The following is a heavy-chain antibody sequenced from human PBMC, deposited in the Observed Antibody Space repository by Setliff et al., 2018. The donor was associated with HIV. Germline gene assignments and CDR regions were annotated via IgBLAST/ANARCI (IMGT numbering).Heavy chain of an antibody. CDR3: ARSISSGWYYGYFDY. CDR1: DDSISSGGYW. Sequence: SETLSLTCTVSDDSISSGGYWWAWIRQPPGKELEWIGSVYYSGSTHYNLSLKSRVTMSVDSSRNQFSLNLRSMSAADTAVYYCARSISSGWYYGYFDYWGQGTRVTVSS. CDR2: VYYSGST. D-gene: IGHD6-19*01. J-gene: IGHJ4*02. V-gene: IGHV4-39*01.